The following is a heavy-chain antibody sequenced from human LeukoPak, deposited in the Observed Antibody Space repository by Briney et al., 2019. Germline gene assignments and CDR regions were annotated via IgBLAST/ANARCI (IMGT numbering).Heavy chain of an antibody. V-gene: IGHV1-69*04. Sequence: ASVKVSCKASGYTFTSYGISWVRQAPGQGLEWMGRIIPILGIANYAQKFQGRVTITADKSTSTAYMVLSSLRSEDTAVYYCARDSPNYYDSSGYVYWGQGTLVTVSS. D-gene: IGHD3-22*01. CDR3: ARDSPNYYDSSGYVY. J-gene: IGHJ4*02. CDR1: GYTFTSYG. CDR2: IIPILGIA.